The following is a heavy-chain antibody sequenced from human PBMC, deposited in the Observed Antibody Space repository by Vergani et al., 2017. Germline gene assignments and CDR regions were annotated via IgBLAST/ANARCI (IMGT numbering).Heavy chain of an antibody. Sequence: EVQLVESGGGLVQPGGSLKLSCAASGFTFSGSAMHWVRQASGKGLEWVGRIRSKANSYATAYAASVKGRFTISRDDSKNTAYLQMNSLKTEDTAVYYCTICQTLQLELHNYCYMDVWGKGTTVTVSS. CDR2: IRSKANSYAT. D-gene: IGHD1-7*01. CDR3: TICQTLQLELHNYCYMDV. CDR1: GFTFSGSA. J-gene: IGHJ6*03. V-gene: IGHV3-73*01.